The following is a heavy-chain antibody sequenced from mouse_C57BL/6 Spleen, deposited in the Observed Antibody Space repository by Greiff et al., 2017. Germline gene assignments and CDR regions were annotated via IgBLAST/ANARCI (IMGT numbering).Heavy chain of an antibody. J-gene: IGHJ4*01. CDR3: ARWGGNYVYAMDY. CDR2: IHPNSGST. CDR1: GYTFTSYW. Sequence: QVQLKQPGAELVKPGASVKLSCKASGYTFTSYWMHWVKQRPGQGLEWIGMIHPNSGSTNYNEKFKSKATLTVDKSSSTAYMQLSSLTSEDSAVYYCARWGGNYVYAMDYWGQGTSVTVSS. D-gene: IGHD2-1*01. V-gene: IGHV1-64*01.